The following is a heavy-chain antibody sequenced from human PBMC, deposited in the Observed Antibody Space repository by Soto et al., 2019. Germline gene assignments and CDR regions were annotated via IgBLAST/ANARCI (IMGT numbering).Heavy chain of an antibody. Sequence: GGSLRLSCVASGFTFSGYAMSWVRQAPGKGLEWVSAISGSGGSTYYADSVKGRFTISRDNSKNTLYLQMNSLRAEDTAVYYCAKDPLYYDFWSGTEYFQHWGQGNLVTVSS. CDR2: ISGSGGST. J-gene: IGHJ1*01. CDR3: AKDPLYYDFWSGTEYFQH. D-gene: IGHD3-3*01. V-gene: IGHV3-23*01. CDR1: GFTFSGYA.